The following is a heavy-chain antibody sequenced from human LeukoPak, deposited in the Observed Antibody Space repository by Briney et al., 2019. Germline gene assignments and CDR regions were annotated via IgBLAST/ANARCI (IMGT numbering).Heavy chain of an antibody. V-gene: IGHV3-21*01. CDR1: GFTFSSYV. CDR3: ARVTYSTSSAFDI. D-gene: IGHD6-6*01. Sequence: GGSLRLSCAASGFTFSSYVMNWVRQAPGKGLEWVSSISSSSNYIYYADSVKGRFIISRDNAKNSLYLQMNSLRAEDTALYYCARVTYSTSSAFDIWGQGTTVTVSS. J-gene: IGHJ3*02. CDR2: ISSSSNYI.